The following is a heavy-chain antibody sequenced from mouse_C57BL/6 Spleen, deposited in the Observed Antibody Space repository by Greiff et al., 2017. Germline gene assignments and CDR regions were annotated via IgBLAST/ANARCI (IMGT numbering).Heavy chain of an antibody. D-gene: IGHD1-1*01. J-gene: IGHJ1*03. CDR1: GYTFTSYW. Sequence: QVQLQQPGAELVMPGASVKLSCTASGYTFTSYWMHWVKQRPGQGLEWIGEIDPSDSYTNYNQKFKGKSTLTVDKSSSTAYMQLSSLTSEDSAVYGCARRGFTTVVATWDWYFDGGGTGTTVTVSS. V-gene: IGHV1-69*01. CDR2: IDPSDSYT. CDR3: ARRGFTTVVATWDWYFDG.